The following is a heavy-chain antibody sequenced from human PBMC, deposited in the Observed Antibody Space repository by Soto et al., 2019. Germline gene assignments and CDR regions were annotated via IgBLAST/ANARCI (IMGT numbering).Heavy chain of an antibody. CDR1: GYTFATYD. J-gene: IGHJ5*01. D-gene: IGHD2-21*01. CDR3: ARSDGYNFNWLDS. CDR2: MNPNSGNT. Sequence: QVQLVQSGAEVKTPGASVKVSCKASGYTFATYDINWVRQAPGQGLEWMGWMNPNSGNTGYAQKFQGRLTMTRDTALSAAHMERSSLRNEDTAVYYCARSDGYNFNWLDSWGQGTLVTVSA. V-gene: IGHV1-8*01.